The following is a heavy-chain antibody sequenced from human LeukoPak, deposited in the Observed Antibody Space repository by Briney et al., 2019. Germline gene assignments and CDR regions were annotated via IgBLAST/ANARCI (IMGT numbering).Heavy chain of an antibody. Sequence: GGSLRLSCAASGFTFSSYAMSWVRQAPGKGLEWVSAISGSGGSTYYADSVKGRFTISRDNSKNTLYLQMNSLKTEDTAVYYCTTDRSYYGSGVPFDYWGQGTLVTVSS. D-gene: IGHD3-10*01. J-gene: IGHJ4*02. CDR3: TTDRSYYGSGVPFDY. CDR1: GFTFSSYA. V-gene: IGHV3-23*01. CDR2: ISGSGGST.